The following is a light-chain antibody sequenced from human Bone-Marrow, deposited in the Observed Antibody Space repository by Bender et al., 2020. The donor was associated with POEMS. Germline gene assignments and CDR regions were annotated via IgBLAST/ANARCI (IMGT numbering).Light chain of an antibody. CDR1: KWGEDY. CDR3: QSWGSNTAV. V-gene: IGLV3-1*01. CDR2: QDT. Sequence: SYELTQPPSVSVSPGQTATTTCPGEKWGEDYACWYQQKPGQSPVVVIYQDTKRPSGIPERFSGSTSGNTASLTISGTQTMDEADYYCQSWGSNTAVFGGGTKLTVL. J-gene: IGLJ2*01.